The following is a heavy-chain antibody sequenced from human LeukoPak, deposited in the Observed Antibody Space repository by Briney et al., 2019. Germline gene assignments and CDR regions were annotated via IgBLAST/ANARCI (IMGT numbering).Heavy chain of an antibody. CDR2: IKTKTDGGTT. CDR3: TAFVVVADTHADY. J-gene: IGHJ4*02. CDR1: GFTFSNAW. D-gene: IGHD2-15*01. Sequence: GESLRLSCAASGFTFSNAWMSWVRQPPGKGLEWVGRIKTKTDGGTTDYATPVKGRFTISRDDSKNTQYLQMNSPKTEETTVHNCTAFVVVADTHADYWVRGNVVTVSS. V-gene: IGHV3-15*01.